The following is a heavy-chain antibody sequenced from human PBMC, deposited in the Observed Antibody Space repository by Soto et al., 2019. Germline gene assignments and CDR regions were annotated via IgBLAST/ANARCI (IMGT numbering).Heavy chain of an antibody. CDR2: ISAHNGNT. CDR1: GYAFTTYG. V-gene: IGHV1-18*01. Sequence: QVHLVQSGAEVKKPGASVKVSCQASGYAFTTYGITWVRQAPGQGLEWMGWISAHNGNTNYAQKLQGRVTVTRDPSPSPAHMELRSLRSDDTAVYYCARGRYGDYWGQGALVTVSS. J-gene: IGHJ4*02. CDR3: ARGRYGDY. D-gene: IGHD1-1*01.